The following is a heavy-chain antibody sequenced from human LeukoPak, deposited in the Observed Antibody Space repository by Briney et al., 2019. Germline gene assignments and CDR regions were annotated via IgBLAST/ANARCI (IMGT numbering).Heavy chain of an antibody. CDR2: INHSGST. CDR3: ARSSGWYDY. V-gene: IGHV4-34*01. CDR1: GGSFSGYY. D-gene: IGHD6-19*01. J-gene: IGHJ4*02. Sequence: SETLSLTCAVYGGSFSGYYWSWIRQPPGKGLEWIGEINHSGSTNYNPSLKSRVTISVDTSKNQFSLKLSSVAAADTAVYYCARSSGWYDYWGQGTLVTVSS.